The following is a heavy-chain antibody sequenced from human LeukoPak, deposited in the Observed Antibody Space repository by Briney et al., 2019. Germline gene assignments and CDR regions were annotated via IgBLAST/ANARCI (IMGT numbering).Heavy chain of an antibody. J-gene: IGHJ4*02. CDR1: GASISSYY. CDR3: ARWSSSFDY. D-gene: IGHD6-13*01. V-gene: IGHV4-59*01. CDR2: IYYSGST. Sequence: SETLSLTCTVSGASISSYYWSWIRQPPGKGLEWIGYIYYSGSTNYNPSLKSRVTISVDTSKNQFSLKLSSVTAADTAVYYCARWSSSFDYWGQGTLVTVSS.